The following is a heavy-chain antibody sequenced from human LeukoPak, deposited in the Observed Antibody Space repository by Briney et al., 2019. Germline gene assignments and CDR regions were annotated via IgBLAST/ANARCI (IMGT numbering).Heavy chain of an antibody. Sequence: SETLSLTCAVYGGSFSGYYWSWIRQPPGKGLEWIGEINHSGSTNYNPSLKSRVTISVDRSKNQFSLKLSSVTAADTAVYYCARDYYDSSGHNWFDPWGQGTLVTVSS. V-gene: IGHV4-34*01. CDR3: ARDYYDSSGHNWFDP. D-gene: IGHD3-22*01. J-gene: IGHJ5*01. CDR2: INHSGST. CDR1: GGSFSGYY.